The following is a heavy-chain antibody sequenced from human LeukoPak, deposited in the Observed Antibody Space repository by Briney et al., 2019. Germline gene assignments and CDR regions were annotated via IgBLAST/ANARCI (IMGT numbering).Heavy chain of an antibody. J-gene: IGHJ4*02. Sequence: SQTLSLTCTITGASTSSRGYYWTWVRQHSGKGLEWIGYIYHTGTTYYNPSLRSRITISMGTSKNQFSLKMTSMTAADTAVYYCAGDLDFASGYYLHYWGQGSLVTVSS. CDR3: AGDLDFASGYYLHY. CDR1: GASTSSRGYY. CDR2: IYHTGTT. D-gene: IGHD3-22*01. V-gene: IGHV4-31*03.